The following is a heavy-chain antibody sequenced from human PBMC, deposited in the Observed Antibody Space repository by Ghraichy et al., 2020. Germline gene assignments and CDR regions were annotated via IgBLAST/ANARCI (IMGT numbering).Heavy chain of an antibody. CDR1: GGSISSGGYY. D-gene: IGHD1-26*01. CDR2: IYYSGST. Sequence: SETLSLTCTVSGGSISSGGYYWSWIRQHPGKGLEWIGYIYYSGSTYYNPSLKSRVTISVDTSKNQFSLKLSSVTAADTAVYYCAREEVSGSYPSLATDGMDVWGQGTTVTVSS. J-gene: IGHJ6*02. V-gene: IGHV4-31*03. CDR3: AREEVSGSYPSLATDGMDV.